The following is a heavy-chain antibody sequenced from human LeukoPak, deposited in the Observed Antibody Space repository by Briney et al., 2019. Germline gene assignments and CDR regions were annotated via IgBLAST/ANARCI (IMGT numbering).Heavy chain of an antibody. Sequence: SETLSLTCTVSGGSISSYYWSWIRQPPGKGLEWIGYIYYSGSTNYNTSLKSRVTISVDTSKNQFALKLSSVTAADTAVYYCARQYLGAGWSNYYYYYMDVGGKGTTVTVPS. J-gene: IGHJ6*03. D-gene: IGHD2-15*01. CDR1: GGSISSYY. CDR3: ARQYLGAGWSNYYYYYMDV. CDR2: IYYSGST. V-gene: IGHV4-59*08.